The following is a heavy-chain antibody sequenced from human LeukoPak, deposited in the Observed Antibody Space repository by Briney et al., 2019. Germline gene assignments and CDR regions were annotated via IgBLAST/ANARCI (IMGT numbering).Heavy chain of an antibody. Sequence: RASVKVSCKASGGTFSSYAISWVRQAPGQGLEWMGGIIPIFGTANYAQKFQGRVTMTRDTSTSTVYMELSSLRSEDTAVYYCARDVPPTIDWGQGTLVTVSS. CDR2: IIPIFGTA. CDR3: ARDVPPTID. CDR1: GGTFSSYA. V-gene: IGHV1-69*05. D-gene: IGHD5-12*01. J-gene: IGHJ4*02.